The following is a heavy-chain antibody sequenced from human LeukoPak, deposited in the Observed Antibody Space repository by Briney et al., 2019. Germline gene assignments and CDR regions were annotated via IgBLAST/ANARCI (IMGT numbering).Heavy chain of an antibody. J-gene: IGHJ5*02. CDR2: IYYSGST. CDR3: ARIERFWFDP. CDR1: GGSISSGGYY. V-gene: IGHV4-31*03. Sequence: KPSQTLSLTCTVSGGSISSGGYYWSWIRQHPGKGLEWIGYIYYSGSTYCNPSLKSRVTISVDTSKNQFSLKLSSVTAADTAVYYCARIERFWFDPWGQGTLVTVSS. D-gene: IGHD6-25*01.